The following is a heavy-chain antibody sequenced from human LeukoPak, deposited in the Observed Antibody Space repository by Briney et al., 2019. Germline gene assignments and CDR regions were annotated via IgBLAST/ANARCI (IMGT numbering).Heavy chain of an antibody. V-gene: IGHV1-2*02. J-gene: IGHJ4*02. CDR2: INPNSGGT. Sequence: ASVKVSRKASGYTFTGYYMHWVRQAPGQGLEWMGWINPNSGGTNYAPKFQGRVTMTRDTSISTAYMELSRLRSDDTAVYYCARDYGDYDYWGQGTLVTVSS. D-gene: IGHD4-17*01. CDR3: ARDYGDYDY. CDR1: GYTFTGYY.